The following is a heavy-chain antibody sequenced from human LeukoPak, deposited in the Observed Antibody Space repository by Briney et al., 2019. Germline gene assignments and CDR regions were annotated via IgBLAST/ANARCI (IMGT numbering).Heavy chain of an antibody. J-gene: IGHJ4*02. V-gene: IGHV3-53*01. CDR1: GYFFPNAW. D-gene: IGHD6-19*01. CDR2: IYSGRST. CDR3: ARVEAGSGVLDY. Sequence: GGSLRLSCTISGYFFPNAWLNWVRQAPGKGLEWVSLIYSGRSTSYSDSVKGRFTISRDNSKNTLYLQMNSLRADDTAVYYCARVEAGSGVLDYWGQGTLVTVSS.